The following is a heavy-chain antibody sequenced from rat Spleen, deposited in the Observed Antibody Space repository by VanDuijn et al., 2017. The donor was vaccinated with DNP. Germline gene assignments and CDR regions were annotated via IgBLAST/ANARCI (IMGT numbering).Heavy chain of an antibody. Sequence: EVQLVESGGGLVQPGRSLKLSCAASGFTFSRYGMHWIRQAPTKGLEWVASITPTGGTTYYRDSVKARFTISRDNAKSSLYLQMDSLRSEDTATYYCATNKNYYSDYWGQGVMVTVSS. CDR1: GFTFSRYG. CDR2: ITPTGGTT. V-gene: IGHV5-19*01. CDR3: ATNKNYYSDY. J-gene: IGHJ2*01. D-gene: IGHD1-5*01.